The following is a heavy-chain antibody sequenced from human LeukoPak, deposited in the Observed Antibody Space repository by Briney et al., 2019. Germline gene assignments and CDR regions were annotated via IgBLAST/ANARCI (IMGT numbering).Heavy chain of an antibody. CDR2: IYSGGSI. CDR1: GFNVSSNY. V-gene: IGHV3-66*01. CDR3: AHGAMYQLDY. J-gene: IGHJ4*02. Sequence: GGSLRLSCAASGFNVSSNYMTWVRQAPGKGLEWVSVIYSGGSIYYADSVKGRFIISRDNSKNTLYLQMNSLRAEDTAVYYCAHGAMYQLDYWGQGTLVTVSS. D-gene: IGHD2-2*01.